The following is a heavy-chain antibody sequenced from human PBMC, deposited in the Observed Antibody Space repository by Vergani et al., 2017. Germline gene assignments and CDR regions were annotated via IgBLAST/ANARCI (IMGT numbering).Heavy chain of an antibody. V-gene: IGHV1-2*02. CDR1: GYTFTGYY. CDR3: ARDPPLAYCGGDCYRSDYWYFDL. CDR2: INPNSGGT. D-gene: IGHD2-21*01. J-gene: IGHJ2*01. Sequence: QVQLVQSGAEVKKPGASVKVSCKASGYTFTGYYMHWVRQAPGQGLEWMGWINPNSGGTNYAQKFQGRVTMTRDTSISPAYMELSRLRSDDTAVYYCARDPPLAYCGGDCYRSDYWYFDLWGRGTLVTVSS.